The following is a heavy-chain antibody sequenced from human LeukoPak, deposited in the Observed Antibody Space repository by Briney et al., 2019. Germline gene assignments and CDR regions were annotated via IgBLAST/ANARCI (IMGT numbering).Heavy chain of an antibody. CDR3: ARGLRLGELSLFSYWFDP. CDR1: GGSIRSGRYY. CDR2: IYTSGRT. D-gene: IGHD3-16*02. Sequence: SETLSLTCNVSGGSIRSGRYYWSWIRQPAGKGLEWIGQIYTSGRTNYNPSLKSRVTISVDTSKNQFSLKLSSVTAADTAVYYCARGLRLGELSLFSYWFDPWGQGTLVTVSS. V-gene: IGHV4-61*09. J-gene: IGHJ5*02.